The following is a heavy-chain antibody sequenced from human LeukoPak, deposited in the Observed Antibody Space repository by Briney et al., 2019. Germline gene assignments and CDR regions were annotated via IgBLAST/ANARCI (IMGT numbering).Heavy chain of an antibody. V-gene: IGHV3-64*02. CDR1: GFTFSSYA. CDR3: AKCSFPVVPARNAFDI. CDR2: ISTNGGST. J-gene: IGHJ3*02. Sequence: PGGSLRLSCAASGFTFSSYAMHWVRQAPGKGLEYVSGISTNGGSTYYADSVKGRFTISRDNSKNTLYLQMNSLRAEDTAVYYCAKCSFPVVPARNAFDIWGQGTMVTVSS. D-gene: IGHD2-2*01.